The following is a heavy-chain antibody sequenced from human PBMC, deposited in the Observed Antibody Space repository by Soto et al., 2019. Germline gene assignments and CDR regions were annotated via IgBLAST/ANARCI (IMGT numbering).Heavy chain of an antibody. D-gene: IGHD6-13*01. Sequence: ASVKVSCKASGYTFTSYGISWVRQAPGQGLEWMGWISAYNGNTNYAQKLQGRVTMTTDTSTSTAYMELRSLRSEDTAVYYCAISPAGFDDYYYYYMDVWGKGTTVTVSS. CDR3: AISPAGFDDYYYYYMDV. CDR1: GYTFTSYG. J-gene: IGHJ6*03. CDR2: ISAYNGNT. V-gene: IGHV1-18*01.